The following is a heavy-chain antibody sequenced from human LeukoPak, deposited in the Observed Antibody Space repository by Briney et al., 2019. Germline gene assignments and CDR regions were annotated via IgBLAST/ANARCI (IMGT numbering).Heavy chain of an antibody. CDR1: SGAISNTNW. D-gene: IGHD2-8*01. V-gene: IGHV4-4*02. Sequence: SETLSFTCGVSSGAISNTNWWSWVRQSPGQGLEWIGEISLTGLTHYNPSLESRVTVSLDKSKNQLSLNLTSVTAADTAVYYCSRENGAFSPFGYWGQGTLVTVLS. CDR2: ISLTGLT. CDR3: SRENGAFSPFGY. J-gene: IGHJ4*02.